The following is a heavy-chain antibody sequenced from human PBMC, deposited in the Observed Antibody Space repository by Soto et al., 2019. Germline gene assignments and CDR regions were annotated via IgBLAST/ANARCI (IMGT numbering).Heavy chain of an antibody. V-gene: IGHV5-10-1*01. J-gene: IGHJ5*02. CDR2: IDPSDSYT. CDR1: GWSCTKYS. Sequence: RKMSGKGSGWSCTKYSVSSVRQMPGKGLEWMGRIDPSDSYTNYSPSFQGHVTISADKSISTAYLQWSSLKASDTAMYYCARLLLSRVDFDPWGQGTLVTVSS. CDR3: ARLLLSRVDFDP. D-gene: IGHD3-16*02.